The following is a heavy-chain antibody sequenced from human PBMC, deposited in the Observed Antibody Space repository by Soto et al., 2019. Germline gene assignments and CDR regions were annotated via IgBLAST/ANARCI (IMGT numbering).Heavy chain of an antibody. CDR2: IWYDGSKK. CDR1: GFPFSTYG. CDR3: VKDHCGGDCYSNPYFDY. D-gene: IGHD2-21*02. Sequence: QVQLVESGRGVVQPGRSLRLSCAASGFPFSTYGIHWVRQAPGKGLEWLAVIWYDGSKKYYADSVQGRFTISRDNSENIGYLQMNSLRADDTAVYYCVKDHCGGDCYSNPYFDYWGQGTLVTVSS. J-gene: IGHJ4*02. V-gene: IGHV3-33*06.